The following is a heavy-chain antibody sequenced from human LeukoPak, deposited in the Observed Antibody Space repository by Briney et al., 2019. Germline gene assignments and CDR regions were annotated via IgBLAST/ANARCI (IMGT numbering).Heavy chain of an antibody. D-gene: IGHD1/OR15-1a*01. V-gene: IGHV4-38-2*02. CDR2: IYHSGST. CDR1: GYSISSGYY. J-gene: IGHJ4*02. CDR3: ARGLWEQPFDC. Sequence: SETLSLTCTVSGYSISSGYYWGWIRQPPGKGLEWIGSIYHSGSTYYNPSLKSRVTISVDTSKNQFSLRLSSVTAADTAVYYCARGLWEQPFDCWGQGTLVTVSS.